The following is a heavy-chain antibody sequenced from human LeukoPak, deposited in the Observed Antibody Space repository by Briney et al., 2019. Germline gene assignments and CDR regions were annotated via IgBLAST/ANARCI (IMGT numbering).Heavy chain of an antibody. J-gene: IGHJ4*02. Sequence: GASVTVSCKASGYTFTSYYMHWVRQAPGQGLEWMGIINPSGGSTSYAQKFQGRVTMTRDMSTSTVYMELSSLRSEDTAVYYCATDSSSSSEGYWGQGTLVTVSS. D-gene: IGHD6-6*01. CDR1: GYTFTSYY. CDR3: ATDSSSSSEGY. CDR2: INPSGGST. V-gene: IGHV1-46*01.